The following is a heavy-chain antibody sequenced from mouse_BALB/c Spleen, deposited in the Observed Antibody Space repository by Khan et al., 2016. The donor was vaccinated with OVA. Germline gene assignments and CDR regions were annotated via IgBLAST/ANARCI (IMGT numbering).Heavy chain of an antibody. D-gene: IGHD1-1*01. CDR1: GFTFSNYG. CDR2: ICRGGSYT. Sequence: EVELVESGGGLVKPGGSLKFSCAASGFTFSNYGMSWVRQTPEQRLEWVATICRGGSYTYYPDSVKGRFTISRDTSNNTTYLQLSSLRSEDTAIYYCARAPGYYGSNYFDYWGQGTTLTVSS. J-gene: IGHJ2*01. V-gene: IGHV5-9-3*01. CDR3: ARAPGYYGSNYFDY.